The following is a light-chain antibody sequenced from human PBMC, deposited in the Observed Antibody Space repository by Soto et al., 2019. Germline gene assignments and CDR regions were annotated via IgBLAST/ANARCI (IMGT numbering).Light chain of an antibody. CDR2: GAS. Sequence: EIVLTQSPGTLSLSPGERGTLSCRASQSISSSYLAWYQQKPGQAPRLLIYGASRRATGIADRFSGSGSGTDFTLTFSRLDPEDFAVYYCQQYGGSPWTFGQGTKVEIK. V-gene: IGKV3-20*01. J-gene: IGKJ1*01. CDR1: QSISSSY. CDR3: QQYGGSPWT.